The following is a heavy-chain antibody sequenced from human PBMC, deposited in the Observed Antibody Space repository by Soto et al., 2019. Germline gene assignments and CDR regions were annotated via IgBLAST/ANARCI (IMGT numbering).Heavy chain of an antibody. Sequence: PGGSLRLSCAASGFTSSSYAMNWVRQAPGKGLEWVSTISGSGSNTYYADSVKGRFTISSDNSKNTLYLQMNSLRADDTAVYYCARIDLRGYFDDWGQGTLVTVSS. CDR1: GFTSSSYA. CDR2: ISGSGSNT. D-gene: IGHD3-3*01. CDR3: ARIDLRGYFDD. V-gene: IGHV3-23*01. J-gene: IGHJ4*02.